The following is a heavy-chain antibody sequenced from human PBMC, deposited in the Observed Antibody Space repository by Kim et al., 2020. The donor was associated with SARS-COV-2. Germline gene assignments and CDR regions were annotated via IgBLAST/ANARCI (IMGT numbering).Heavy chain of an antibody. Sequence: LKSRVTISVDTSKNQFSRKLSSVTAADTAVYYCARGIFGYSYGRRYYFDYWGQGTLVTVSS. V-gene: IGHV4-34*01. J-gene: IGHJ4*02. CDR3: ARGIFGYSYGRRYYFDY. D-gene: IGHD5-18*01.